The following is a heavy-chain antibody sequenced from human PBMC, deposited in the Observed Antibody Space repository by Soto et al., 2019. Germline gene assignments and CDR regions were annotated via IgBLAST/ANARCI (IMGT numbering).Heavy chain of an antibody. D-gene: IGHD1-26*01. CDR2: IWYDGSNK. CDR3: ARGDGSYSAEYFQH. V-gene: IGHV3-33*01. J-gene: IGHJ1*01. CDR1: GFTFSSYG. Sequence: QVQLVESGGGVVQPGRSLRLSCAASGFTFSSYGMHWVRQAPGKGLEWVAVIWYDGSNKYYADSVKGRFTISRDNSKNTLYLQMSSLRAEDTAVYYCARGDGSYSAEYFQHWGQGTLVTVSS.